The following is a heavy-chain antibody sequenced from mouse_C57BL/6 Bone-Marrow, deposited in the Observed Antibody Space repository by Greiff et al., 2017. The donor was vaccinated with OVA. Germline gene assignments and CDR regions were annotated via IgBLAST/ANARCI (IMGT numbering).Heavy chain of an antibody. V-gene: IGHV1-54*01. D-gene: IGHD2-3*01. Sequence: VQLQQSGAELVRPGTSVKVSCKASGYAFTNYLIEWVKQRPGQGLEWIGVINPGSGGTNYNEKFKGKATLTADKSSSTAYMQLSSLTSEDSAVYYCARERDGYYLFAYWGQGTLVTVSA. J-gene: IGHJ3*01. CDR1: GYAFTNYL. CDR3: ARERDGYYLFAY. CDR2: INPGSGGT.